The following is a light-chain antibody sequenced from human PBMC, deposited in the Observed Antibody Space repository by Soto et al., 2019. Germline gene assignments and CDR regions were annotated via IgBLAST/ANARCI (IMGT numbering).Light chain of an antibody. CDR2: GAS. V-gene: IGKV3-15*01. CDR1: QRVSGN. Sequence: EIVMTQSPATSVSPGERATLSCRASQRVSGNLAWYQHKPAQAPRLLIYGASTRATGVPARFTGSGSGTEFTLTISSLQSGDFAVYYCLQYSTWPYTFGQGTKLEIK. J-gene: IGKJ2*01. CDR3: LQYSTWPYT.